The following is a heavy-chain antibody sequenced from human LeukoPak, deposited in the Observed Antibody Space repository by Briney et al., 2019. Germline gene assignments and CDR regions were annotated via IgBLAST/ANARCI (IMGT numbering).Heavy chain of an antibody. CDR1: GFTFSSYT. D-gene: IGHD2-15*01. V-gene: IGHV4-59*12. J-gene: IGHJ5*02. CDR3: ARARYQYDNWFDP. CDR2: IYYRGNT. Sequence: PGGSLRLSCAASGFTFSSYTINWVRQPRGKGLEWIGSIYYRGNTYYNPSLKSRVTISMDTYKNQFSMTLKSVTAADTAVYYCARARYQYDNWFDPWGQGTLVTVSS.